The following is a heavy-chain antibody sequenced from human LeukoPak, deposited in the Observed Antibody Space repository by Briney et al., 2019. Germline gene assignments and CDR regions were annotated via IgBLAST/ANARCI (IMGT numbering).Heavy chain of an antibody. CDR1: GYTFTSYS. D-gene: IGHD2-2*01. Sequence: ASVKVSCKGSGYTFTSYSISWVRQAPGQGLEWMGWISAYNGNTHYAQKFQGRVTMTRDTSISTAYMELSRLRSDDTAVYYCASRKDIVVVPAADGAFDIWGQGTMVTVSS. CDR3: ASRKDIVVVPAADGAFDI. J-gene: IGHJ3*02. V-gene: IGHV1-18*01. CDR2: ISAYNGNT.